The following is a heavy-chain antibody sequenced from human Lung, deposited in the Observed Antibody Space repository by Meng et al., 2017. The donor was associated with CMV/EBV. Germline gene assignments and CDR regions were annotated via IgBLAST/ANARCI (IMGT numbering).Heavy chain of an antibody. V-gene: IGHV4-39*01. J-gene: IGHJ4*02. CDR1: GSISSQNYS. CDR3: ARLTLGNYGGNSGVDY. Sequence: GSISSQNYSWGWIRQSPGKGLEWIGSIYYLGSTYYNPSLESRVTISVDTSKNQFSLRLNSVTATDTAVYYCARLTLGNYGGNSGVDYWGQGTLVTVSS. CDR2: IYYLGST. D-gene: IGHD4-23*01.